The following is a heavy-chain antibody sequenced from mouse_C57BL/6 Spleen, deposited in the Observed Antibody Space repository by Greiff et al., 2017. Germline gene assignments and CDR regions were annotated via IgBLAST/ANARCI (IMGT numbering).Heavy chain of an antibody. CDR3: ARSNYSPRAWFAY. J-gene: IGHJ3*01. D-gene: IGHD2-12*01. Sequence: VQLKQSGPELVKPGASVKMSCKASGYTFTDYNMHWVKQSHGKSLEWIGYINPNNGGTSYNQKFKGKATLTVNKSSSTAYMELRSLTSEDSAVYYCARSNYSPRAWFAYWGQGTLVTVSA. V-gene: IGHV1-22*01. CDR2: INPNNGGT. CDR1: GYTFTDYN.